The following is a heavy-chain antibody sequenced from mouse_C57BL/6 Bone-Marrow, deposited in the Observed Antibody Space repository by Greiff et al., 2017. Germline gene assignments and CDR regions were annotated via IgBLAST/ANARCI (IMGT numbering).Heavy chain of an antibody. D-gene: IGHD2-3*01. V-gene: IGHV1-82*01. J-gene: IGHJ3*01. CDR3: AREGWLLPWFAY. Sequence: QVQLQQSGPELVKPGASVKISCKASGYAFSSSWMNWVKQRPGKGLEWIGRIYPGDGDTNYNGKFKGNATLTADKSSSTAYMQLSSLTSEDSAVYFCAREGWLLPWFAYWGQGTLVTVSA. CDR1: GYAFSSSW. CDR2: IYPGDGDT.